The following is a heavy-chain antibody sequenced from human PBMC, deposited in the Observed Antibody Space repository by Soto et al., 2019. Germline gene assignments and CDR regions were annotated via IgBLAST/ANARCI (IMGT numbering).Heavy chain of an antibody. J-gene: IGHJ3*02. V-gene: IGHV3-23*01. CDR2: ISGSGGST. CDR1: GFTFSSYA. Sequence: GGSLRLSCAASGFTFSSYAMSWGRQAPWKGLEWVSAISGSGGSTYYADSVKGRFTISRDNSKNTLYLQMNSLRAEDTAVYYCAKVVVAATRMLDAFDIWGQGTMVTVSS. CDR3: AKVVVAATRMLDAFDI. D-gene: IGHD2-15*01.